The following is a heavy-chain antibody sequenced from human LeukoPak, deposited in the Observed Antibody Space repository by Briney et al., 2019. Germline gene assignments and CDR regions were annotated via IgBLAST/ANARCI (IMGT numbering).Heavy chain of an antibody. CDR1: GFTFSSYS. CDR2: ISSSSSTI. CDR3: ARSHGSGMYYYYMDV. V-gene: IGHV3-48*04. Sequence: GGSLRPSCAASGFTFSSYSMNWVRQAPGKGLEWVSYISSSSSTIYYADSVKGRFTISRDNAKNSLYLQMNSLRAEDTAVYYCARSHGSGMYYYYMDVWGKGTTVTVSS. J-gene: IGHJ6*03. D-gene: IGHD3-10*01.